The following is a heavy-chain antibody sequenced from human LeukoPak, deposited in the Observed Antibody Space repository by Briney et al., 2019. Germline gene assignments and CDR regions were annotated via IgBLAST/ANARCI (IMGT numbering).Heavy chain of an antibody. D-gene: IGHD2-2*01. CDR3: ARGPTYCTSASCCFNY. CDR2: INHSGST. V-gene: IGHV4-34*01. Sequence: SETLSLTCAVYGGSFSSYSWSWIRQPPGKGLEWIGEINHSGSTNYTPSLKSRVTISVDTSKNQFSLKLSSVTAADTAVYYCARGPTYCTSASCCFNYWGQGTLVTVSS. J-gene: IGHJ4*02. CDR1: GGSFSSYS.